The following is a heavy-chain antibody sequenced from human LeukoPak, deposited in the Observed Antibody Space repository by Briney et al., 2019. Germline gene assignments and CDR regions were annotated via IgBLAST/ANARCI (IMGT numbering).Heavy chain of an antibody. V-gene: IGHV4-59*08. Sequence: PSETLSLTCTVSGGSISSYYWSWIRQPPGKGLEWIGYIYYSGSTNYNPSLKSRVTISVDTSKNQFSLKLSSVTAADTAVYYCARLCGSSCLDLWGQGTLVTVSS. CDR1: GGSISSYY. D-gene: IGHD1-26*01. J-gene: IGHJ4*02. CDR2: IYYSGST. CDR3: ARLCGSSCLDL.